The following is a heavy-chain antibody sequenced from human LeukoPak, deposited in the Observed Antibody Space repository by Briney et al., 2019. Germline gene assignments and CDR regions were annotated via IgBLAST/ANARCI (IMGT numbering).Heavy chain of an antibody. CDR3: VRYPERYSYLDY. CDR1: GGSISSSSYY. D-gene: IGHD5-18*01. V-gene: IGHV4-39*01. Sequence: SETLSLTCTVSGGSISSSSYYWGWIRQPPGKGLEWIGSIYYTGSAYYNPSLKSRVTMSVDTSKNQFSLRLSSVTAADTAVYSCVRYPERYSYLDYWGQGTLVTVSS. J-gene: IGHJ4*02. CDR2: IYYTGSA.